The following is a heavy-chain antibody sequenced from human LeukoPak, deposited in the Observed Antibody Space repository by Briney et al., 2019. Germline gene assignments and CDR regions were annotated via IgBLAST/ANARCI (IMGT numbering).Heavy chain of an antibody. CDR1: GFTFSSYS. CDR2: ISSSSSYI. D-gene: IGHD5-12*01. Sequence: GGSLRLSCAASGFTFSSYSMNWVRQAPGKGMEWVSSISSSSSYIYYADSVKGRFTISRDNAKNSLYQQMNSLRAEDTAVYYCARGGGYSGYGAYYFDYWGQGTLVTVSS. V-gene: IGHV3-21*01. J-gene: IGHJ4*02. CDR3: ARGGGYSGYGAYYFDY.